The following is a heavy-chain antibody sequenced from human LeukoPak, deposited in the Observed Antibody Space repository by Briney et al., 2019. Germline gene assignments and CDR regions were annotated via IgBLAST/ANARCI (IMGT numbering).Heavy chain of an antibody. Sequence: PSETLSLTCTVSGGSISSYYWSWIRQPPGKGLEWIGYIYTSGSTNYNPSLKSRVTISVDTSKNQLSLKLSSVTAADTAVYYCARLVDPMGDYYMDVWGKGTTVTVSS. CDR3: ARLVDPMGDYYMDV. CDR2: IYTSGST. V-gene: IGHV4-4*09. D-gene: IGHD1-26*01. J-gene: IGHJ6*03. CDR1: GGSISSYY.